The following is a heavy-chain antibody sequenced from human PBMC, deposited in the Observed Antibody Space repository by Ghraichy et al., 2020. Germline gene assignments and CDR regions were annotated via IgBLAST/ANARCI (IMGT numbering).Heavy chain of an antibody. CDR1: GGSISSGGYY. Sequence: SQTLSLTCTVSGGSISSGGYYWSWIRQHPGKGLEWIGYIYYSGSTYYNPSLKSRVTISVDTSKNQFSLKLSSVTAADTAVYYCARTPTPYGSGSWRGGMDVCGQGTTVTVSS. CDR2: IYYSGST. J-gene: IGHJ6*02. CDR3: ARTPTPYGSGSWRGGMDV. V-gene: IGHV4-31*03. D-gene: IGHD3-10*01.